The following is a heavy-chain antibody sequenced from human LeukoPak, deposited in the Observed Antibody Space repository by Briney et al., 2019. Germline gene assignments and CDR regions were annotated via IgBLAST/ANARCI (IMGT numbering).Heavy chain of an antibody. CDR2: ISSSGSTI. J-gene: IGHJ5*02. D-gene: IGHD2-15*01. V-gene: IGHV3-11*04. CDR1: GFTFSDYY. CDR3: ARDPGVAPFDP. Sequence: GGSLRLSCAASGFTFSDYYMSWIRQAPGKGLEWVSYISSSGSTIYYADSVKGRFTISRDKATNSLYMQMNSLRAEDTAVYYCARDPGVAPFDPWGQGTLVTVSS.